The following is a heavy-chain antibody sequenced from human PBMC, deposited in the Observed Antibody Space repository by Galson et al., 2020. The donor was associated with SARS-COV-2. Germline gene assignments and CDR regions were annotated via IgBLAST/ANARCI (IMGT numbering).Heavy chain of an antibody. CDR3: SRSHGWDNSDYYVMDV. D-gene: IGHD1-20*01. CDR1: GYSLTNYD. J-gene: IGHJ6*02. Sequence: ASVKVSCKASGYSLTNYDMHWVRQAPGQGLEWMGMINPNTATTVYAQKFQGRVTMTRDTSTRTDYLALNNLRAEDTAVYYCSRSHGWDNSDYYVMDVWGQGTTVTVSS. V-gene: IGHV1-8*02. CDR2: INPNTATT.